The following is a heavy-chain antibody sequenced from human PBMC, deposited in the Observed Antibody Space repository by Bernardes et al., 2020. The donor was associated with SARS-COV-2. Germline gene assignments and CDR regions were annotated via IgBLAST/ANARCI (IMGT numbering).Heavy chain of an antibody. Sequence: ASVKVSCKASGYTFTSYGISWVRQAPGQGLEWMGWISAYNGNTNYAQKLQGRVTMTTDTSTSTAYMELSRLRSDDTAVYYCARDPTAVAVYYYYGMDVWGQGTTVTVSS. CDR1: GYTFTSYG. CDR3: ARDPTAVAVYYYYGMDV. CDR2: ISAYNGNT. V-gene: IGHV1-18*01. D-gene: IGHD6-19*01. J-gene: IGHJ6*02.